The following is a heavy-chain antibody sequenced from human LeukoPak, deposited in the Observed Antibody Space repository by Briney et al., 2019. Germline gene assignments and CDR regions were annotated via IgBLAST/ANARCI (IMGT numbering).Heavy chain of an antibody. CDR1: GFTFSSYA. CDR2: ISGSGGST. D-gene: IGHD4-23*01. J-gene: IGHJ4*02. V-gene: IGHV3-23*01. CDR3: AKASLRWMEGGGYFDY. Sequence: GGSLRLSCAASGFTFSSYAMSWVRQAPGKGLEWVSAISGSGGSTYYADSVKGRFTISRDNSKNTLYLQMNSLRAEDTAVYYCAKASLRWMEGGGYFDYWGQGTLVTVCS.